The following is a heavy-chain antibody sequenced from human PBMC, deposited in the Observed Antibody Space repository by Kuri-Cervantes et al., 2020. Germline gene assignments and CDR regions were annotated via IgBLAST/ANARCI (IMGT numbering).Heavy chain of an antibody. CDR1: GFTFSSYA. CDR3: AREDIVVVPAAILGYGGMDV. Sequence: LSLTCAASGFTFSSYAMHWVRQAPGKGLEWVSVIYSGGSTYYADSVKGRFTISRDNSKDTLYLQMNSLRAEDTAVYYCAREDIVVVPAAILGYGGMDVWGQGTTVTVSS. J-gene: IGHJ6*02. V-gene: IGHV3-53*01. CDR2: IYSGGST. D-gene: IGHD2-2*02.